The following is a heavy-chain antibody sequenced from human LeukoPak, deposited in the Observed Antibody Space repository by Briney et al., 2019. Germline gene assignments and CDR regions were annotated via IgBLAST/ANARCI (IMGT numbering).Heavy chain of an antibody. V-gene: IGHV1-18*01. CDR2: ISAYNGNT. CDR1: GYTFTSYG. D-gene: IGHD2/OR15-2a*01. J-gene: IGHJ4*02. CDR3: ARDNIDDTRFDY. Sequence: ASVKVSCKASGYTFTSYGISWVRPAPGQGLEWMGWISAYNGNTNYAQKLQGRVTMTTDTSTSTAYMELRSLRSDDTAVYYCARDNIDDTRFDYWGQGTLVTVSS.